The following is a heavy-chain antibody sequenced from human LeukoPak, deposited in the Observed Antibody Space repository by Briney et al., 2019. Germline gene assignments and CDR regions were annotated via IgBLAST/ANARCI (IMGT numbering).Heavy chain of an antibody. CDR3: ARGLPLLWFGEPFDY. Sequence: GGSLRLSCAASGFTFSDYYMSWIRQAPGKGLEWLSYISSSGDTIYYADSVKGRFTISRNNARNSLYLQMNSLRAEDTAMYYCARGLPLLWFGEPFDYWGQGTLVTVSS. J-gene: IGHJ4*02. CDR1: GFTFSDYY. CDR2: ISSSGDTI. V-gene: IGHV3-11*01. D-gene: IGHD3-10*01.